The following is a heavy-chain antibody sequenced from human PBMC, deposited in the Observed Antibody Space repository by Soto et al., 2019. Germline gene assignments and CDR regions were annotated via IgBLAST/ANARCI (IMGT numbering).Heavy chain of an antibody. D-gene: IGHD2-15*01. CDR1: GYTFTSYY. V-gene: IGHV1-46*03. J-gene: IGHJ5*02. CDR2: INPSGGST. CDR3: ARDGAYCSGGSCPPQNWFDP. Sequence: ASVKVSCKASGYTFTSYYMHWVRQAPGQGLEWMGIINPSGGSTSYAQKFQGRVTMTRDTSTSTVYMELSSLRSEDMAVYYCARDGAYCSGGSCPPQNWFDPWGQGTLVTVSS.